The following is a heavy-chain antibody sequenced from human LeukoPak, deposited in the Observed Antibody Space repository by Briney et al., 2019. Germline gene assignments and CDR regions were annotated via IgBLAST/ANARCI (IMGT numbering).Heavy chain of an antibody. D-gene: IGHD3-16*01. V-gene: IGHV3-7*01. J-gene: IGHJ4*02. CDR2: IKQDGSEK. CDR3: ARASAGGRFPLDY. Sequence: GGSLRLSCAASGFTFSSYWMSWVRQAPGKGLEWVANIKQDGSEKYYVDSVKGRFTISRDNAKNSLYLQMNSLRAEDTAVYYCARASAGGRFPLDYWGQGILVTVSS. CDR1: GFTFSSYW.